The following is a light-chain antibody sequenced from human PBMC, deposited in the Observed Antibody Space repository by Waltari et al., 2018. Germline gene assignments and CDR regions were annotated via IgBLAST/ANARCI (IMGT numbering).Light chain of an antibody. CDR3: QQRSKWPLT. J-gene: IGKJ4*01. V-gene: IGKV3-11*01. Sequence: EIVLTQSPATLSLSPGERATLSCRASQSIVIYLAWYQQKPGQAPRLLIYDASRRATGIPARFSGSGSGTDVTLTISSLEPEDFAVYYCQQRSKWPLTFGGGTKVEIK. CDR2: DAS. CDR1: QSIVIY.